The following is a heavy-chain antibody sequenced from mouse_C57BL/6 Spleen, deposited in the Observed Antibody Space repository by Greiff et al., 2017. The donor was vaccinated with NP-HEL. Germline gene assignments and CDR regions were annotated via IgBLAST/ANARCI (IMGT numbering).Heavy chain of an antibody. CDR3: ARSGDGYYVSFDY. V-gene: IGHV1-72*01. D-gene: IGHD2-3*01. CDR1: GYTFTSYW. CDR2: IDPNSGGT. Sequence: QVQLKQPGAELVKPGASVKLSCKASGYTFTSYWMHWVKQRPGRGLGWIGRIDPNSGGTKYNEKFKGKATLTVDKPSSPAYMQLSSLTSEDSAVYYCARSGDGYYVSFDYWGQGTTLTVSS. J-gene: IGHJ2*01.